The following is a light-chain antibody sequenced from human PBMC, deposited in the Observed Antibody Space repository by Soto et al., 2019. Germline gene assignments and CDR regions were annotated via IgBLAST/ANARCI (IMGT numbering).Light chain of an antibody. Sequence: EIVMTQSPATLSVSPGESATLSCRASQRLSNNVAWYQQTPGQAPRLLIYDADTRATGVPDRFIGSGSGTEFTLTISSLQSEDFAVYYCQQCYNCPRTFGQGTKVEIK. CDR1: QRLSNN. CDR3: QQCYNCPRT. V-gene: IGKV3-15*01. CDR2: DAD. J-gene: IGKJ1*01.